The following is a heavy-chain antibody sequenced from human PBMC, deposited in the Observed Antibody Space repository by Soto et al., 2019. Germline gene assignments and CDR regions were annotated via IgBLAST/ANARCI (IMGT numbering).Heavy chain of an antibody. CDR2: ISGSGGST. J-gene: IGHJ6*02. CDR1: GVTFSSYA. CDR3: ATVSFRRSSYYYGMDV. Sequence: GGSLRLSCTASGVTFSSYAMSWVRQAPGKGLEWVSAISGSGGSTYYADSVKGRFTISRDTSKHTLYLQMNSLRAADTAAYYCATVSFRRSSYYYGMDVWAQGNTVTVSS. V-gene: IGHV3-23*01.